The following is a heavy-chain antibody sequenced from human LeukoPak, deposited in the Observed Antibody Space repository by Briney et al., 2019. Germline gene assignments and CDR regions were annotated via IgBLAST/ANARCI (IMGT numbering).Heavy chain of an antibody. CDR1: GYTFTGYY. J-gene: IGHJ4*02. CDR2: INPNSGGT. D-gene: IGHD3-22*01. V-gene: IGHV1-2*02. Sequence: GASVKVSCKASGYTFTGYYMHWVRQAPGQGLEWMGWINPNSGGTNYAQKFQGRVTMTRDTSISTAYMELSRLRSDDTAVYYCARVAVDYYDSSGYSAEFDYWGQGTLVTVSS. CDR3: ARVAVDYYDSSGYSAEFDY.